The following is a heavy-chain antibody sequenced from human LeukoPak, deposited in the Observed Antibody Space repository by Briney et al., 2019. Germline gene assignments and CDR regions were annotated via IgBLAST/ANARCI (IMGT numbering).Heavy chain of an antibody. V-gene: IGHV5-51*01. CDR2: IYPGDSDT. D-gene: IGHD1-26*01. CDR1: GYSFTSYW. J-gene: IGHJ6*02. CDR3: ARQGSYYIYGMDV. Sequence: GESLKISCKGSGYSFTSYWIGWVRQMPGKGLEWMGIIYPGDSDTEYSPSFQGQVTISADKSVNTAYLQWSSLKASDTAMYYCARQGSYYIYGMDVWGQGTTVTVSS.